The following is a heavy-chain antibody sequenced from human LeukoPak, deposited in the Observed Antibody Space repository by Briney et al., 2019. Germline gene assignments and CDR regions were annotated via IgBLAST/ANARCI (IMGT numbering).Heavy chain of an antibody. Sequence: GGSLRLSCAGSGFNVSRNYMSWVRQAPGKGLEWVSAIYTDGGTHYAEPAKGRFTISRDNSKNTLYLQMNTLRAEDTAVYYCVRGAAARNWGQGTLVTVSS. CDR1: GFNVSRNY. V-gene: IGHV3-66*02. D-gene: IGHD1-14*01. CDR3: VRGAAARN. J-gene: IGHJ4*02. CDR2: IYTDGGT.